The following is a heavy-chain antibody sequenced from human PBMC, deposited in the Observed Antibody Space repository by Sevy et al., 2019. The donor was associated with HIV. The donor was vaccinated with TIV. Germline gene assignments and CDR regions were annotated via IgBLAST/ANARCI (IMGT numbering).Heavy chain of an antibody. CDR2: IVVGSGVT. CDR1: GFTFTSSA. D-gene: IGHD4-4*01. V-gene: IGHV1-58*01. CDR3: AAEDMTTVGGQFRVFDF. Sequence: ASVKVSCKASGFTFTSSAVQWVRQTRGQRLQWIGWIVVGSGVTNYAQSFQERVSIIVDMSTSTVYMEVTSLTSDDTAVYYGAAEDMTTVGGQFRVFDFWGQGTVVTVSS. J-gene: IGHJ3*01.